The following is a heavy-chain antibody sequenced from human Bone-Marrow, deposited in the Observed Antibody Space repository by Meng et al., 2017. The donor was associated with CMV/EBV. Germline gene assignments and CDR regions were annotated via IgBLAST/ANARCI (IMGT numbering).Heavy chain of an antibody. V-gene: IGHV4-4*02. CDR1: GGSISSTSW. D-gene: IGHD2-8*02. Sequence: LESLSLTCAASGGSISSTSWWHWVRQPPGKGLEWIGEIYHSGSTNYNPSLKSRVTISMDKSKNQFSLKLSSVTAADTSVSYCARWRCNTSVDYQNFWGQGTLVTVSS. J-gene: IGHJ4*02. CDR2: IYHSGST. CDR3: ARWRCNTSVDYQNF.